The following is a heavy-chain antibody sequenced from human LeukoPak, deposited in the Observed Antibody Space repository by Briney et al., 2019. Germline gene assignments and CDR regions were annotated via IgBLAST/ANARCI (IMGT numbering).Heavy chain of an antibody. D-gene: IGHD3-22*01. CDR2: IYPGDSDT. CDR1: GYSFTSYW. Sequence: RGESLKISCKGSGYSFTSYWIGWVRQMPGKGLEWMGIIYPGDSDTRYSTSFQGQVTISADKSISTAYLQWSSLKASDTAMYYCARLYYYDSSGLDAFDIWGQGTMVTVSS. V-gene: IGHV5-51*01. J-gene: IGHJ3*02. CDR3: ARLYYYDSSGLDAFDI.